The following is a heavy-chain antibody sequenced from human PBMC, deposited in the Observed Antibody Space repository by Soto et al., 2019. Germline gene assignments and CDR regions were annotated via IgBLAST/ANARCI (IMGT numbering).Heavy chain of an antibody. V-gene: IGHV3-30*18. CDR2: VSSVGSRR. CDR3: AQDGGVGATLGLPSGDEF. J-gene: IGHJ4*02. D-gene: IGHD1-26*01. CDR1: GFTFSGHA. Sequence: QVYVVESGGGVVQPGRSLRLSCAVSGFTFSGHAMHWVRQAPGKGLEWVAIVSSVGSRRFYGESVEGRFSISRDNSRNTLYLQMKSLRPEDTAVYYCAQDGGVGATLGLPSGDEFWGQGTLVTVSS.